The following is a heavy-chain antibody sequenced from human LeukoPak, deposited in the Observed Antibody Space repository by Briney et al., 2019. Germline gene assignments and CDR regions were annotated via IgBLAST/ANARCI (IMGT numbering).Heavy chain of an antibody. V-gene: IGHV4-38-2*02. CDR1: GYSISSGYY. CDR3: AGGLGESDY. Sequence: PSETLSLTCTVSGYSISSGYYWGWIRQPPGKGLEWIGRIYTSGSTNYNPSLKSRVTISVDTSKNQFSLKLSSVTAADTAVYYCAGGLGESDYWGQGTLVTVSS. CDR2: IYTSGST. D-gene: IGHD3-16*01. J-gene: IGHJ4*02.